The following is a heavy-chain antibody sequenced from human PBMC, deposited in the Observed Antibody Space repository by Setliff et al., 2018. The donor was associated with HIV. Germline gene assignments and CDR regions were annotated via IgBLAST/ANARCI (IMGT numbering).Heavy chain of an antibody. CDR1: GFTFSSYG. CDR2: ISSSGSTI. J-gene: IGHJ4*02. Sequence: PGGSLRLSCAASGFTFSSYGMHWVRQAPGKGLEWVSYISSSGSTIYYADSVKGRFTISRDNAKNSLYLQMNSLRAEDTAVYYCAREVVGATGRYYFDYWGQGTLVTVSS. CDR3: AREVVGATGRYYFDY. V-gene: IGHV3-48*04. D-gene: IGHD1-26*01.